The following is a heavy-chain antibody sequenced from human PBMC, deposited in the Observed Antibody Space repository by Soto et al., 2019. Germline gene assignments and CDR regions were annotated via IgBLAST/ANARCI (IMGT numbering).Heavy chain of an antibody. D-gene: IGHD6-6*01. CDR1: GGSISSGGYY. J-gene: IGHJ5*02. Sequence: SETLSLTCTFSGGSISSGGYYWSWIRQHPGKGLEWIGYIYYSGSTYYNPSLKSRVTISVDTSKNTFSLKLSSVTAADTAVYYFARDLGKRIAPRLTNWFDHWGQGTLVTVSS. CDR2: IYYSGST. V-gene: IGHV4-31*03. CDR3: ARDLGKRIAPRLTNWFDH.